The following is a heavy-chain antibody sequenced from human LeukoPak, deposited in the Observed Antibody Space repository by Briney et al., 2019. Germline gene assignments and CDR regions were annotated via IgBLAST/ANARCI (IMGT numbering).Heavy chain of an antibody. D-gene: IGHD3-9*01. CDR1: GFTFSDYS. CDR3: ARGGRSTYFDWSPDY. Sequence: GGSLRLSCAAAGFTFSDYSMNWVRQAPGKGLEWVPSISSSSSYIYYADSVKGRFTISRDNARNSLYLLMNSLRAEDTAVYYCARGGRSTYFDWSPDYWGQGTLVTVSS. J-gene: IGHJ4*02. CDR2: ISSSSSYI. V-gene: IGHV3-21*01.